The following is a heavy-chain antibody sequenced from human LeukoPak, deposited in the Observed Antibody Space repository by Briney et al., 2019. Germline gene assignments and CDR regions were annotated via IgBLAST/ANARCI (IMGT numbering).Heavy chain of an antibody. CDR1: GGSTSSYY. CDR3: ARGIAAAADY. D-gene: IGHD6-13*01. CDR2: IYYSGST. Sequence: SETLSLTCTVSGGSTSSYYWSWIRQPPGKGLEWIGYIYYSGSTNYNPSLKSRVTISVDTSKNQFSLKLSSVTAADTAVYYCARGIAAAADYWGQGTLVTVSS. V-gene: IGHV4-59*08. J-gene: IGHJ4*02.